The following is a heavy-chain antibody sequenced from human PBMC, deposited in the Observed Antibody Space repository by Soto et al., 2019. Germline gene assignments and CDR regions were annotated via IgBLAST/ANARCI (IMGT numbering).Heavy chain of an antibody. D-gene: IGHD6-25*01. Sequence: QVQLVQSGAEVKKPGSSVKVSCKASGGTFSSYAISWVRQAPGQGLEWMGGIIPIFGTANYAQKFQGGVTIXXXXXXXXXXXXXXXXXXXDTAVYYCAREVGIAATAGYYFDYWGQGTLVTVSS. V-gene: IGHV1-69*01. J-gene: IGHJ4*02. CDR3: AREVGIAATAGYYFDY. CDR2: IIPIFGTA. CDR1: GGTFSSYA.